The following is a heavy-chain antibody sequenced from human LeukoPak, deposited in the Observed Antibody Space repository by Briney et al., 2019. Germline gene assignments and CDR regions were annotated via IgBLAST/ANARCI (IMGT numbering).Heavy chain of an antibody. Sequence: SETLSLTCTVSGGIISGYYWSWIRQPAGRGVEWMGYIYYSGTTKYIPSLTSRVTISVDTAKNQFSLKLNSVTAADPAVDYCARAGLPAADRQRYYMDVWGKGTTVTVSS. D-gene: IGHD2-2*01. CDR1: GGIISGYY. CDR2: IYYSGTT. CDR3: ARAGLPAADRQRYYMDV. V-gene: IGHV4-59*08. J-gene: IGHJ6*03.